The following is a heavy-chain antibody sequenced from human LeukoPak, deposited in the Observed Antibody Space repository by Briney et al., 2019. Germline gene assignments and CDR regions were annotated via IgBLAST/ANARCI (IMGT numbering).Heavy chain of an antibody. CDR3: ARRYYYDSNGYFDY. J-gene: IGHJ4*02. D-gene: IGHD3-22*01. V-gene: IGHV5-51*01. Sequence: GESLKISCKGSGYSFISYWIGWVRQMPGKGLEWMEIIYPGDSDTRYSPSFQGQVTMSADKSISTSYLQWSSLKASDTAMYYCARRYYYDSNGYFDYWGQGTLVTVSS. CDR1: GYSFISYW. CDR2: IYPGDSDT.